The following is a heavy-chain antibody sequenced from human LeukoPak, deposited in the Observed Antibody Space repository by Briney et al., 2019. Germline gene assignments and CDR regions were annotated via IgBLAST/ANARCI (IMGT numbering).Heavy chain of an antibody. J-gene: IGHJ4*02. CDR3: VRDEHYGIYVNFDF. V-gene: IGHV1-18*01. D-gene: IGHD3-16*01. CDR1: GYNFILHG. Sequence: ASVKVSCKASGYNFILHGISWVRLAPGQGLEWMGWIRTYNGNTKYAQNLQGRVTMTTNTSTSTAYMELRSLRSDDTAVYYCVRDEHYGIYVNFDFWGQGTLVTVSS. CDR2: IRTYNGNT.